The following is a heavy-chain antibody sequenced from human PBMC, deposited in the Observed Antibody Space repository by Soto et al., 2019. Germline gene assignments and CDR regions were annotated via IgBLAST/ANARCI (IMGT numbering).Heavy chain of an antibody. D-gene: IGHD2-15*01. CDR3: TRHRDYCSGGSCYTPDFDY. CDR1: GFTFSGSA. J-gene: IGHJ4*02. Sequence: EVQLVESGGGLVQPGGSLKLSCAASGFTFSGSAMHWVRQASGKGLEWVGRIRSKANSYATAYAASVKGRFTISRDDSXXXXXXXXXXXXTEDTAVYYCTRHRDYCSGGSCYTPDFDYWGQGTLVTVSS. V-gene: IGHV3-73*02. CDR2: IRSKANSYAT.